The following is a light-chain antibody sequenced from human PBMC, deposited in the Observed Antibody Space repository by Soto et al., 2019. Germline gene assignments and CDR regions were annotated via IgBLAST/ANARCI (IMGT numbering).Light chain of an antibody. Sequence: NFMLTQPHSVSASPGKTVTISCTRSSGSIASNYVQWYQQRPGSSPTTVIYENNQRPSGVPNRFSGSIDSSSNSASLTISGLKTEDEADYYCQSYDSSTPSVFGGGTKVTVL. CDR1: SGSIASNY. CDR3: QSYDSSTPSV. V-gene: IGLV6-57*01. J-gene: IGLJ3*02. CDR2: ENN.